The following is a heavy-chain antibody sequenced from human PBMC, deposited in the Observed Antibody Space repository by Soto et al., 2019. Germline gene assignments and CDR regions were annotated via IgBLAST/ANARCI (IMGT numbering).Heavy chain of an antibody. D-gene: IGHD2-15*01. CDR1: GGSISSGGYY. V-gene: IGHV4-31*03. CDR3: ARYCGPTSYNWFDP. CDR2: IYYSGST. Sequence: QVQLQESGPGLVKPSQTLSLTCTVSGGSISSGGYYWSWIRQHPGKGLEWIGYIYYSGSTYYNPSLKSRVTISVDTSKNQFPRELSSVTAADTAVYYCARYCGPTSYNWFDPWGQGTLVTVSS. J-gene: IGHJ5*02.